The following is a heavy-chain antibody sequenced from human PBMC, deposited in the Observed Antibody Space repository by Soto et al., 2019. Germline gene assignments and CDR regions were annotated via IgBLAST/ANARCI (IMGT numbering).Heavy chain of an antibody. D-gene: IGHD3-10*01. J-gene: IGHJ4*02. CDR1: LFTFSSYE. Sequence: PVGSLRLSCAAYLFTFSSYEVNWVRQTPGKGLEWVSFISTSGRAKYYADSVKGRFTISRDKANNSLYLQMNSLRAEDTAIYYCARSGSPFDYWGQGALVTVSS. CDR3: ARSGSPFDY. CDR2: ISTSGRAK. V-gene: IGHV3-48*03.